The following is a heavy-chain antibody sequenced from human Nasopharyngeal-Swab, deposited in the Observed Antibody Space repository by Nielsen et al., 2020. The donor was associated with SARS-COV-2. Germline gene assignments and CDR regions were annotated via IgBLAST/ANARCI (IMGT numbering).Heavy chain of an antibody. CDR2: IDYRGSI. D-gene: IGHD2-2*01. J-gene: IGHJ4*02. V-gene: IGHV4-39*07. CDR3: ARYCSSTSADFDY. Sequence: RQAPGKGLEWIGSIDYRGSIYYNLSLKSRVTISVDTSKNQFSLKLSSVTAADTAVYYCARYCSSTSADFDYWGQGTLVTVSS.